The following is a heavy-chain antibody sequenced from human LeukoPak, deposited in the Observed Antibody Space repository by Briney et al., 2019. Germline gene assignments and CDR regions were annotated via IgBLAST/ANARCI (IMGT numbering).Heavy chain of an antibody. CDR1: GYIFTSYW. J-gene: IGHJ6*02. CDR2: IYPGDSDT. D-gene: IGHD3-10*01. Sequence: GESLKISCKGSGYIFTSYWIAWVRQMPGKGLEWMGIIYPGDSDTTYSPSFQGQVTMSADKSISTAFLHWSSLKASDTAMFYCARVSRWFGKTLDVWGQGTTVTVSS. CDR3: ARVSRWFGKTLDV. V-gene: IGHV5-51*01.